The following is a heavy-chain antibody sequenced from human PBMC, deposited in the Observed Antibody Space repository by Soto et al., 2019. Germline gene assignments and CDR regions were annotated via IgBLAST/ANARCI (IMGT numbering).Heavy chain of an antibody. CDR3: ARGIYLKYGLDV. CDR1: EFTFINYW. Sequence: EVQLVESGGGLVQPGGSLRLSCAASEFTFINYWMHWVRQVPGKGLEWVSRINTDGSTTNYADSVMGRLTISRDNAANTVYLQMNSLRAEDTAVYYCARGIYLKYGLDVWGQGATVTVSS. J-gene: IGHJ6*02. V-gene: IGHV3-74*01. CDR2: INTDGSTT. D-gene: IGHD3-16*02.